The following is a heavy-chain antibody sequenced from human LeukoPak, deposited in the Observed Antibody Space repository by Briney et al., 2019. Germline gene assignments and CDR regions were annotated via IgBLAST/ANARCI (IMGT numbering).Heavy chain of an antibody. Sequence: PGGSLRLSCAASGFTFSSYSMNWVRQAPGKGLEWVSSISSSSSYIYYADSVKGRFTISRDNSKNTLYLQMNSLRAEDTAVYYCAKGVRFLEWSAFDIWGQGTMVTVSS. D-gene: IGHD3-3*01. CDR3: AKGVRFLEWSAFDI. J-gene: IGHJ3*02. CDR1: GFTFSSYS. V-gene: IGHV3-21*04. CDR2: ISSSSSYI.